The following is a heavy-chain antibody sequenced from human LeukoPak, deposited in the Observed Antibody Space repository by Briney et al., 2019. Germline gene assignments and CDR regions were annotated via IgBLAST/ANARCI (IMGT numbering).Heavy chain of an antibody. CDR3: ARDHGLTMDD. V-gene: IGHV3-74*01. Sequence: GGSLRLSCAASGFTFSSYYMHCVRQAPGKGLVWVSHINSDGSSITYADSVKGRFTISRDNAKNTLYLQMNSLRADDTAVYYCARDHGLTMDDWGQGTTVTVSS. CDR2: INSDGSSI. CDR1: GFTFSSYY. D-gene: IGHD4-17*01. J-gene: IGHJ6*02.